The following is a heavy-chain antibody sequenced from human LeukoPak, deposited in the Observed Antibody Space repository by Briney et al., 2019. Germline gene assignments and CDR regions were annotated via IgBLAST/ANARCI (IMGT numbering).Heavy chain of an antibody. V-gene: IGHV3-23*01. CDR3: ARAFPSYYQYFQH. D-gene: IGHD2-2*01. J-gene: IGHJ1*01. CDR2: SSNSGSST. CDR1: GFTFISDA. Sequence: TGGSLRLSCVVSGFTFISDAMSWVRQAPGKGLEWVSSSSNSGSSTYYADSVKGRFTISRDNSKNTLFLQMNSLRPEDTAVYYCARAFPSYYQYFQHWGQGTLVTVSS.